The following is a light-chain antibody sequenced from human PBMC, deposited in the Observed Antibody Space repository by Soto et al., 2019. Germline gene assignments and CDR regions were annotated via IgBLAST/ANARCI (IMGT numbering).Light chain of an antibody. V-gene: IGLV2-14*03. Sequence: QLVLTQPASVSGSPGQSITISCTGTSSDVGGSNYVSWYQQHPGKVPKLMIYDVSNRPSGVSNRFSGSKSGNTASLTISGLQAEDEADYYCSSYTSTSTSVVFGGGTKLTVL. CDR2: DVS. J-gene: IGLJ2*01. CDR1: SSDVGGSNY. CDR3: SSYTSTSTSVV.